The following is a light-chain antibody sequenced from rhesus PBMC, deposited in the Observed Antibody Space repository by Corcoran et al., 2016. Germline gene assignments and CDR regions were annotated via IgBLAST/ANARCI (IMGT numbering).Light chain of an antibody. V-gene: IGLV3-25*02. CDR3: QVWDSSSKDAI. CDR2: ADR. Sequence: SSDVAQPRSVSVSPGQPASFTCGGDNLGSKNVHWYHQKPAQAPVLDIYADRKRPSGIPERFSGSHSGNTATLTISRVEAGDEADYYCQVWDSSSKDAIFGAGTRLTVL. CDR1: NLGSKN. J-gene: IGLJ1*01.